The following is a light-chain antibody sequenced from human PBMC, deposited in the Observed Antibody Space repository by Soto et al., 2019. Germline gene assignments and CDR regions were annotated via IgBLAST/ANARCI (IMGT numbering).Light chain of an antibody. J-gene: IGKJ2*01. CDR1: QSVSSSY. CDR3: QQYGSSPYT. Sequence: EIVLTQSPGTLSLSPGERATLSCRASQSVSSSYLAWYQQKPGQAPRLLIYDASSRATGIPGRFSGSGSGTDFTLTISRLEPEDFALYFCQQYGSSPYTFGQGTKLEIK. CDR2: DAS. V-gene: IGKV3-20*01.